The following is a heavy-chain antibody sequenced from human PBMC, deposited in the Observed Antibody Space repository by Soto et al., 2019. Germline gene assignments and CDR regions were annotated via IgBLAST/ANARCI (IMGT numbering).Heavy chain of an antibody. CDR1: GGSFSGYY. V-gene: IGHV4-34*01. D-gene: IGHD3-16*01. CDR2: INHSGST. J-gene: IGHJ4*02. CDR3: ARGDTLDAWYFDY. Sequence: SETLSLTCAVYGGSFSGYYWSWIRQPPGKGLEWIGEINHSGSTNYNPSLKSRVTISVDTSKNQFSLKLSSVTAADTAVYYCARGDTLDAWYFDYWGQGTLVTVSS.